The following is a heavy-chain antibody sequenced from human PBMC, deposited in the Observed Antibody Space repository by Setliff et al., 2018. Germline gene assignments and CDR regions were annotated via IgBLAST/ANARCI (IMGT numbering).Heavy chain of an antibody. V-gene: IGHV4-39*01. CDR3: ARHKSNGSGSYPSLYMDV. D-gene: IGHD3-10*01. Sequence: SETLSLTCRVSGGSISSGNYYWGLIRQPPGKGLEWVATIYYSGSTYSNPSLKSRLIISVDAPDNQFSVKLSSVAAADTAVYYCARHKSNGSGSYPSLYMDVWGKGIMVTVSS. J-gene: IGHJ6*03. CDR1: GGSISSGNYY. CDR2: IYYSGST.